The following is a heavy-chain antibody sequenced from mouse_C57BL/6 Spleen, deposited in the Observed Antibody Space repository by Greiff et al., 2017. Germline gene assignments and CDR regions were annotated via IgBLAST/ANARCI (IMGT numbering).Heavy chain of an antibody. V-gene: IGHV1-18*01. CDR1: GYTFTDYN. CDR3: ARGYYGSSYENYFDY. J-gene: IGHJ2*01. D-gene: IGHD1-1*01. CDR2: INPNNGGT. Sequence: VQLQQSGPELVKPGASVKIPCKASGYTFTDYNMDWVKPSHGKSLEWIGDINPNNGGTIYNQKFKGKATLTVDKSSSTAYMELRSLTSEDTAVYYCARGYYGSSYENYFDYWGQGTTLTVSS.